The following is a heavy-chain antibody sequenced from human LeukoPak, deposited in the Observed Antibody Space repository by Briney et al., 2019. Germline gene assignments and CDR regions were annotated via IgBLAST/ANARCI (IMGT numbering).Heavy chain of an antibody. J-gene: IGHJ4*02. CDR1: GYTFTSYA. D-gene: IGHD6-19*01. Sequence: ASVKVSCKASGYTFTSYAMHWVRQAPGQRLEWMGWINAGNGNTKYSQKFQGRVTITRDTSASTAYMELSSLRSEDTAVYYCARGRVRSGYSSGWYEDYWGQGTLVTVSS. CDR2: INAGNGNT. CDR3: ARGRVRSGYSSGWYEDY. V-gene: IGHV1-3*01.